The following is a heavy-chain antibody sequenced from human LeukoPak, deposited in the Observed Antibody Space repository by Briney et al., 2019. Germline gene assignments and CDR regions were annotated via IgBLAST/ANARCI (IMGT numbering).Heavy chain of an antibody. J-gene: IGHJ3*02. CDR2: IYNTGST. Sequence: PGGSLRLSCAASGFTFSSYWMSWVRQAPGKGLEWVSVIYNTGSTYYADSVKGRFTISRDNSKNTLYLQMNSLRAEDTAVYYCARERLVPGRGDAFDIWGQGTMVTVSS. V-gene: IGHV3-66*01. D-gene: IGHD6-19*01. CDR1: GFTFSSYW. CDR3: ARERLVPGRGDAFDI.